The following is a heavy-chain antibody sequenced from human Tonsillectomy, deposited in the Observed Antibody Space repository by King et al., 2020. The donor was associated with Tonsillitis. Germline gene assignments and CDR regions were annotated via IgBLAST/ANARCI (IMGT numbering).Heavy chain of an antibody. Sequence: VQLQESGPGLVKPSETLSLTCIVSGGSISPYYWSWIRQPPGRGLEGIGYIYYSGSTINNPSLKSRVTISVDTSKNQFSLKLSSVTAADTAVYYCARVQNYYDNSGYLRGGFDPWGQGTLVTVSS. J-gene: IGHJ5*02. CDR3: ARVQNYYDNSGYLRGGFDP. CDR1: GGSISPYY. V-gene: IGHV4-59*01. CDR2: IYYSGST. D-gene: IGHD3-22*01.